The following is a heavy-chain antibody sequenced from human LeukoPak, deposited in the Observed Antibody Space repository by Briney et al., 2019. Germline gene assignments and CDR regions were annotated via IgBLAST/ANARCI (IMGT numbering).Heavy chain of an antibody. J-gene: IGHJ4*02. CDR1: GGTFSSYA. CDR2: IIPIFGTA. D-gene: IGHD6-13*01. CDR3: ARTRSSSSSWYGQFDY. V-gene: IGHV1-69*06. Sequence: ASVKVSCKASGGTFSSYAISWVRQAPGQGLEWMGGIIPIFGTANYAQKFQGRVTITADKSTSTAYMELSSLRSEDTAVYYCARTRSSSSSWYGQFDYWGQGTLVTVS.